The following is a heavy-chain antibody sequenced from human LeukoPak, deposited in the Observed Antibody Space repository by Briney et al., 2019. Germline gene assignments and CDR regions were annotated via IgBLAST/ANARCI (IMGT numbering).Heavy chain of an antibody. D-gene: IGHD3-9*01. V-gene: IGHV4-59*08. CDR1: GGSISSYY. CDR2: IYYSGST. CDR3: ARRDYDILTGYPGYFDY. J-gene: IGHJ4*02. Sequence: SETLSLTCTVSGGSISSYYWSWIRQPPGKGLEWIGYIYYSGSTNYNPSLKSRVTISVDTSKNQFSLKLSSVTAADTAVYYCARRDYDILTGYPGYFDYWGQGTLVTVSS.